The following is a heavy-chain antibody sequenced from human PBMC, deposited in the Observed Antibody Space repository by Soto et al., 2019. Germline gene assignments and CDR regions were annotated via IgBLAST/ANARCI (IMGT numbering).Heavy chain of an antibody. CDR2: IYYSGST. V-gene: IGHV4-30-4*01. J-gene: IGHJ5*02. CDR3: ARAGDYYGSGSYYNANWFDP. D-gene: IGHD3-10*01. Sequence: QVQLQESGPGLVKPSQTLSLTCTVSGGSISSGDYYWSWIRQPPGKGLEWIGYIYYSGSTYYNPSLKSRVTISVDTSKNQFSLKLSSVTAADTAVYYCARAGDYYGSGSYYNANWFDPWGQGTLVTVSS. CDR1: GGSISSGDYY.